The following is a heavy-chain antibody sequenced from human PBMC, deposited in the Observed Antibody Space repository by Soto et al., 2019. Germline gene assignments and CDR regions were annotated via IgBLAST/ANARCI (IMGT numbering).Heavy chain of an antibody. Sequence: QVQLVRSGAEVKKPGSSVKVSCKASGGTFNVYTIIWVRQAPGRGLEGVGRSIPMLAITNYAQRFQGRVTLTADTSTTTAYMELRSLTSEDTAVYYCALGSWSGETFDIWGQGTVVTVSS. CDR1: GGTFNVYT. D-gene: IGHD6-13*01. V-gene: IGHV1-69*02. J-gene: IGHJ3*02. CDR2: SIPMLAIT. CDR3: ALGSWSGETFDI.